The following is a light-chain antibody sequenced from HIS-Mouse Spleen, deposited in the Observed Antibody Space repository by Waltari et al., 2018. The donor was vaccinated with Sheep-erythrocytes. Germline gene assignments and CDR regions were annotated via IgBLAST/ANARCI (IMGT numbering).Light chain of an antibody. CDR3: SSYAGSNNWV. CDR1: SSYVGGYHY. Sequence: QSALTQPPSASGSPGPSVTISCTGTSSYVGGYHYVSWYQQHPGKAPKPMIYEVSKRPSGVPDRFSGSKSGNTASLTVSGLQAEDEADYYCSSYAGSNNWVFGGGTKLTVL. V-gene: IGLV2-8*01. J-gene: IGLJ3*02. CDR2: EVS.